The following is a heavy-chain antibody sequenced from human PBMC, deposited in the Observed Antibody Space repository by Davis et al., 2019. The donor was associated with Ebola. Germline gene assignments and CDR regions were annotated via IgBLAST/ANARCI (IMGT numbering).Heavy chain of an antibody. D-gene: IGHD4-11*01. J-gene: IGHJ6*03. CDR1: GFTFSSYG. CDR3: ARDLKVTVTTVYYYYYYMDV. V-gene: IGHV3-33*05. Sequence: GGSLRLSCAAPGFTFSSYGMHWVRQAPGKGLEWVAVISYDGSNKYYADSVKGRFTISRDNSKNTLYLQMNSLRAEDTAVYYCARDLKVTVTTVYYYYYYMDVWGKGTTVTVSS. CDR2: ISYDGSNK.